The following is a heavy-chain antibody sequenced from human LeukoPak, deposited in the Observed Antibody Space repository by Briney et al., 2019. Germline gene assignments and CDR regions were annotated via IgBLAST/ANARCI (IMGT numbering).Heavy chain of an antibody. CDR2: ISSSGSTI. Sequence: NPGGSLRLSCAASGFTFSDYYMSWIRQAPGKGLEWVSYISSSGSTIYYADSVKGRFTISRDNAKNSLYLQMNSLRAEDTAVYYCARWSVLLWFGWFDPWGQGTLVTVSS. J-gene: IGHJ5*02. V-gene: IGHV3-11*04. CDR3: ARWSVLLWFGWFDP. D-gene: IGHD3-10*01. CDR1: GFTFSDYY.